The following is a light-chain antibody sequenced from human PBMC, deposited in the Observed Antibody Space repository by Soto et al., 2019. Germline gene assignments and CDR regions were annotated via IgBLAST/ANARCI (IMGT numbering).Light chain of an antibody. CDR1: NSNIRSHT. Sequence: QSVLTQPPSASGTPGQRVTMSCSGGNSNIRSHTVNWYQHLPGTAPTLLIFSNNQRPSGVPARFSGSKSGTSASLAISGLQSGDEGDYYCAAWDDSLNGFYVFGTGTKVTVL. V-gene: IGLV1-44*01. J-gene: IGLJ1*01. CDR3: AAWDDSLNGFYV. CDR2: SNN.